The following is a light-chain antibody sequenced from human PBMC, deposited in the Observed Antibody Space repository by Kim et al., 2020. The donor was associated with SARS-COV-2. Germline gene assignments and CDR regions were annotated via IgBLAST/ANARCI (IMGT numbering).Light chain of an antibody. V-gene: IGKV1-39*01. J-gene: IGKJ5*01. CDR2: AAS. Sequence: DIQMTQSPSSLSASVGDRVTITCRASQSISSYLNWYQQKPGKAPKLLIYAASSLQSGVPSRFSGSGSGTDFTLTISSLQPEDFATYYCQQSYSTPLTIGQGTRREIK. CDR1: QSISSY. CDR3: QQSYSTPLT.